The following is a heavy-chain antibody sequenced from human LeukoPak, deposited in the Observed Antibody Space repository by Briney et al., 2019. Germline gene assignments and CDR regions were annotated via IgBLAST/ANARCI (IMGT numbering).Heavy chain of an antibody. CDR3: AREVFSSSWYNWFDP. D-gene: IGHD6-13*01. V-gene: IGHV4-4*07. Sequence: SETLSLTCTVSVGSISSYHGSWIREPGGKGREWIVRIYTSGSTNYNPSAKSRVTMSVDTYKNQFSLQLSYVTAADTAVYYCAREVFSSSWYNWFDPWGQGTLVPVSS. J-gene: IGHJ5*02. CDR2: IYTSGST. CDR1: VGSISSYH.